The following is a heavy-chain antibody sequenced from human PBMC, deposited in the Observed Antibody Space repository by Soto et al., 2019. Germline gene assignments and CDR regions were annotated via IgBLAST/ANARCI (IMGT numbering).Heavy chain of an antibody. D-gene: IGHD6-13*01. CDR1: GGSFSGYY. CDR3: ARGLEVAAAGYGEYYYYGMDV. Sequence: SETLSLTCAVYGGSFSGYYWSWIRQPPGEGLEWIGEINHSGSTNYNPSLKSRVTISVDTSKNQFSLKLSSVTAADTAVYYCARGLEVAAAGYGEYYYYGMDVWGQGTTVTVSS. J-gene: IGHJ6*02. V-gene: IGHV4-34*01. CDR2: INHSGST.